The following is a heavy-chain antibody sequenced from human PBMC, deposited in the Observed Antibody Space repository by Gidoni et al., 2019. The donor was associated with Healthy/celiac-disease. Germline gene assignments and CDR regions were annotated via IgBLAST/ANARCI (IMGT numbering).Heavy chain of an antibody. V-gene: IGHV1-69*01. CDR1: GGTFSSYA. CDR3: ATLGYCSSTSCHLVDYYYYGMDV. CDR2: IIPIFGTA. D-gene: IGHD2-2*01. J-gene: IGHJ6*02. Sequence: QVQLVQSGAEVKTPGSSVKVSCKASGGTFSSYAIRWVRRAPGQGLEWMGGIIPIFGTANYAQKFQGRVTITADESTSTADMELSSLRSEDTAVYYCATLGYCSSTSCHLVDYYYYGMDVWGQGTTVTVSS.